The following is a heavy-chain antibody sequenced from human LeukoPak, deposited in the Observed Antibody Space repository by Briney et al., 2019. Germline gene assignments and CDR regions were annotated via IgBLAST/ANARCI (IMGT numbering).Heavy chain of an antibody. D-gene: IGHD2-21*02. CDR1: GFTVSSNY. J-gene: IGHJ6*02. CDR3: ARSTYCGGDCYPIYYYYYGMDV. CDR2: IYSGGST. Sequence: GGSLRLSCAASGFTVSSNYMSWVRQAPGKGLEWVSVIYSGGSTYYADSVKGRFTISRDNSKNTLYLQMNSLRAEDTAVYYCARSTYCGGDCYPIYYYYYGMDVWGQGTTVTVSS. V-gene: IGHV3-53*01.